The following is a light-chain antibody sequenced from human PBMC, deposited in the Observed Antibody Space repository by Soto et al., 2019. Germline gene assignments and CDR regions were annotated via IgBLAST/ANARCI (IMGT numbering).Light chain of an antibody. CDR1: QSVSSD. V-gene: IGKV3-15*01. CDR3: QQYNNWPPIT. CDR2: GAS. J-gene: IGKJ5*01. Sequence: EIVMTQSPATLSVSPGERATLSCRASQSVSSDLVWYQQKPGQAPRLLIYGASTRATGIPARFSGSGSETEFTLTISSLQSEDFAVYYCQQYNNWPPITFGQGTRLEIK.